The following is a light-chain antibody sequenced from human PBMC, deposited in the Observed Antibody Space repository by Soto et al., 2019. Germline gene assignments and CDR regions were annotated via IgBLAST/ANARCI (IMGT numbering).Light chain of an antibody. V-gene: IGKV1-39*01. CDR3: QQSYMDPIT. Sequence: IQITQSPSSPAPYVRNRDPPPFPASQSISTYLNWYQKKPGKAPNLLIYDASRLQSGVPSRFSGSGGGTDFTLSISSVQPEDFATYFCQQSYMDPITFGQGTRLEIK. CDR1: QSISTY. CDR2: DAS. J-gene: IGKJ5*01.